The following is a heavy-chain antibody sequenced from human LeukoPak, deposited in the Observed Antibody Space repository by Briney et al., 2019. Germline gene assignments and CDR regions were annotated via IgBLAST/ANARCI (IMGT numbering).Heavy chain of an antibody. Sequence: GGSLRLSCAASGFTFSSYGMHWVRQAPGRGLEGVAFIRYDGSNKYYADSVKGRFTISRDNSKNTLYLQMNSLRAEDTAVYYCAKDESPDFDWLSKGYNWFDPWGQGTLVTVS. V-gene: IGHV3-30*02. J-gene: IGHJ5*02. D-gene: IGHD3-9*01. CDR1: GFTFSSYG. CDR2: IRYDGSNK. CDR3: AKDESPDFDWLSKGYNWFDP.